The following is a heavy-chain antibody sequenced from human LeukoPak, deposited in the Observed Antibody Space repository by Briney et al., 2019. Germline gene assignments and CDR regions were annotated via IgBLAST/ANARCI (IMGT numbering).Heavy chain of an antibody. Sequence: GGSLRLSCAASGFTFSSSAMSWVRQVPGKGLEWVSGISASGGSTSYADSVRGRFTISRDNSKNTLYVQMNSLRDEDTAVYYCAKDPHGGDYYDSSDFWGQGTLVTVSS. D-gene: IGHD3-22*01. CDR1: GFTFSSSA. CDR3: AKDPHGGDYYDSSDF. J-gene: IGHJ4*02. CDR2: ISASGGST. V-gene: IGHV3-23*01.